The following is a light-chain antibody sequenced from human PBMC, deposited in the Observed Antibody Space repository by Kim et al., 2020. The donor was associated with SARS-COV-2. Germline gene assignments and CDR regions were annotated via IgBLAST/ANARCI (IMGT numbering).Light chain of an antibody. J-gene: IGKJ1*01. V-gene: IGKV1-5*03. CDR3: QQYDSPPWM. CDR1: QSISSH. CDR2: KAS. Sequence: DIQMTQSPSTLSASVGDRVTITCRASQSISSHLAWYQQKPGRAPTLLIYKASTLESGVPSRFSGSGSGTEFTLSISSLQPDDFATFYCQQYDSPPWMFGRGTKVDIK.